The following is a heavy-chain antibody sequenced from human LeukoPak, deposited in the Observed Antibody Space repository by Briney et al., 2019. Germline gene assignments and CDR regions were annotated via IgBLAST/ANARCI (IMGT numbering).Heavy chain of an antibody. Sequence: EGSLRLSCAASGFTFDDYGMSWVRQAPGKGLEWVSGINWNGGNTGYADSVKGRFTISRDNAKNSLYLQMNSLRAEDTALYYCARGQDIAVVPAAFDFWGQGTLVTVSS. CDR1: GFTFDDYG. V-gene: IGHV3-20*04. CDR3: ARGQDIAVVPAAFDF. D-gene: IGHD2-2*01. J-gene: IGHJ4*02. CDR2: INWNGGNT.